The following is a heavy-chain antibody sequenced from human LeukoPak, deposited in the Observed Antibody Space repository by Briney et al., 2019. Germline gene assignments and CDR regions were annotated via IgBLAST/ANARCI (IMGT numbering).Heavy chain of an antibody. Sequence: ASVKVSCKTSGYTFSSYEINWVRQATGRGLEWVGWMNPKTGKTAYARNLQGRVTITRDTSISTAYMDLSGLRSEDTAVYYFARIRPVTTGLKGYYFDYWGQGTLVTVSS. CDR2: MNPKTGKT. CDR1: GYTFSSYE. V-gene: IGHV1-8*01. CDR3: ARIRPVTTGLKGYYFDY. J-gene: IGHJ4*02. D-gene: IGHD1-1*01.